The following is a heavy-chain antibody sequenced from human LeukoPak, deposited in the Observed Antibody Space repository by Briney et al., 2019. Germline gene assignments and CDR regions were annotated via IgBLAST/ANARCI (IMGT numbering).Heavy chain of an antibody. J-gene: IGHJ3*02. CDR1: GFTFTTYT. D-gene: IGHD1-26*01. V-gene: IGHV3-21*01. CDR3: ARDGAYSGTYHDAFDI. CDR2: ISSDTSYI. Sequence: PGGSLRLSCAASGFTFTTYTMNWVRQAPGKGLEWLSFISSDTSYISYADSVKGRFTISRDNAKKSVYLQMNSLRAEDTAVYYCARDGAYSGTYHDAFDIWGQGTMGTVSS.